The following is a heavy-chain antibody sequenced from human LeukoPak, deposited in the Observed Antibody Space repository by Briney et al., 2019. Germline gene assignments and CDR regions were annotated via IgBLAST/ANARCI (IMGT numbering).Heavy chain of an antibody. CDR2: INPNSGGT. J-gene: IGHJ4*02. CDR1: GYTFTGYY. Sequence: VASVKVSCKASGYTFTGYYMHWVRQAPGQGLGWMGWINPNSGGTNYAQKFQGRVTMTRDTSISTAYMELSRLRSDDTAVYYCAREALYYDILTGYSAANPYYFDYWGQGTLVTVSS. D-gene: IGHD3-9*01. CDR3: AREALYYDILTGYSAANPYYFDY. V-gene: IGHV1-2*02.